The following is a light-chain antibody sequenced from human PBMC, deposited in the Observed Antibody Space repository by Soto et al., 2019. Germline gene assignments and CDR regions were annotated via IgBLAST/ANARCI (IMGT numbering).Light chain of an antibody. Sequence: QSALSQPASVSGSPGQSITISCTGSASDVGSYNLVSWYQRHPGKAPKLVIYEVTKRPSGISSRFSGSKSGITASLTISGLQAEDGGDYYCCSYAGARTYVLFGGGTKVTVL. J-gene: IGLJ3*02. CDR3: CSYAGARTYVL. CDR2: EVT. CDR1: ASDVGSYNL. V-gene: IGLV2-23*02.